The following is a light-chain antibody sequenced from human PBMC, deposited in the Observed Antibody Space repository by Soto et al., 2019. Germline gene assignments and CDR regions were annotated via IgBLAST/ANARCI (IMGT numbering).Light chain of an antibody. CDR3: QQANSFPRT. Sequence: AIRMTQSPSSLSASTGDRVTITCRASQGISSYLAWYQQKPGKAPKLLIYAASTLQSGVPSRFSGSGSGTDFTLTISCLQSEDFATYYCQQANSFPRTLGQGTKVEIK. CDR2: AAS. V-gene: IGKV1-8*01. J-gene: IGKJ1*01. CDR1: QGISSY.